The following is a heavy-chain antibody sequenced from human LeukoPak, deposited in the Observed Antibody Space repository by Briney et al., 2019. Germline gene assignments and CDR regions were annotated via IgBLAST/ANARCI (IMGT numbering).Heavy chain of an antibody. V-gene: IGHV1-46*01. D-gene: IGHD5/OR15-5a*01. CDR2: INPGGGST. CDR1: GYTFTSYY. J-gene: IGHJ6*03. CDR3: ARGLDYYYYMDV. Sequence: ASVKVSCKASGYTFTSYYMHWVRQAPGQGLEWMGIINPGGGSTSYAQKFQGRVTMTRDTSISTAYMELSRLRSDDTAVYYCARGLDYYYYMDVWGKGTTVTVSS.